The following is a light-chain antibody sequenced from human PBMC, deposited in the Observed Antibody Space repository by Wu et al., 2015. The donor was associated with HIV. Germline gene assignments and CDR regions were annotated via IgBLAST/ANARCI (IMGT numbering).Light chain of an antibody. CDR2: EAY. CDR1: HSILHDW. V-gene: IGKV3-20*01. J-gene: IGKJ5*01. CDR3: QHMVPHRST. Sequence: EIVLEQSPGTLSLPVGDRVVFSCRASHSILHDWIAWYQQRPGQAPRLLMYEAYKRAPDTPERFIGSGSGTQFTLTIDRLEPETLQLFCQHMVPHRSTFGQGTRLGI.